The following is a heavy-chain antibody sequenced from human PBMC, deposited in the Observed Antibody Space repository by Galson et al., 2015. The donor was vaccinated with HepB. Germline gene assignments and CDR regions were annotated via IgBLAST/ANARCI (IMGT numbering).Heavy chain of an antibody. D-gene: IGHD1-26*01. CDR2: ILPIFRTT. CDR3: AREGGSFSRAYYFDY. J-gene: IGHJ4*02. Sequence: SVKVSCKASGGTFSSYAFPWVRQAPGHGPERTGGILPIFRTTTFAERFAGRVTITADESTSTVYMELRSLRSEDTAVYYCAREGGSFSRAYYFDYWGQGLLVTVSS. CDR1: GGTFSSYA. V-gene: IGHV1-69*13.